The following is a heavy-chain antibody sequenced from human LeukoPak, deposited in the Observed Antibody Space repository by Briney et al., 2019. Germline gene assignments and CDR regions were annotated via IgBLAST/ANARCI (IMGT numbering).Heavy chain of an antibody. J-gene: IGHJ4*02. V-gene: IGHV3-23*01. Sequence: GASLRLSCAASGFTFSSYAMSWVRQAPGKGLEWVSAISGSGGSTYYADSVKDRFTISRDNSKNTLYLQMNSLRAEDTAVYYCAKDPRGSSWYDYWGQGTLVTVSS. CDR2: ISGSGGST. D-gene: IGHD6-13*01. CDR1: GFTFSSYA. CDR3: AKDPRGSSWYDY.